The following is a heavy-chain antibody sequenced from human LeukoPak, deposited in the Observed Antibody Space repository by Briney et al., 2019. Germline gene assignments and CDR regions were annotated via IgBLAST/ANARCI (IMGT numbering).Heavy chain of an antibody. D-gene: IGHD3-10*01. Sequence: GGSLRLSCAAYGFTFSSYWMHWVRQAPGKGLVWVSRINSDGSSTSYADSVKGRFTISRDNAKNTLYLQMNSLRAEDTAVYYCARGQGYYYGSGSYYNFDYWGQGTLLTVSS. V-gene: IGHV3-74*01. CDR3: ARGQGYYYGSGSYYNFDY. CDR1: GFTFSSYW. J-gene: IGHJ4*02. CDR2: INSDGSST.